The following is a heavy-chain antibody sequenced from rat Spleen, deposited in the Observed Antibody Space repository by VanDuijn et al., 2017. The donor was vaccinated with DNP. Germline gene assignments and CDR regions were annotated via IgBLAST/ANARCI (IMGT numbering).Heavy chain of an antibody. CDR2: ISYSGYT. Sequence: EVQLQESGPGLVKPSQSLSLTCSVTGYSITSNYWGWVRKFPGNKMEWMGYISYSGYTRYNPSLKSRISITRDTSKNQFFLQLNSVTTADTATYYCARFGPDLDYWGHGVMVTVSS. J-gene: IGHJ2*01. D-gene: IGHD3-1*01. CDR1: GYSITSNY. CDR3: ARFGPDLDY. V-gene: IGHV3-1*01.